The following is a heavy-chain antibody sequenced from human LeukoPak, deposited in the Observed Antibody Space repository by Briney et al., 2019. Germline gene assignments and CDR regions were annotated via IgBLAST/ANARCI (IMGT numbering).Heavy chain of an antibody. D-gene: IGHD6-19*01. V-gene: IGHV3-23*01. CDR3: AKDWMQWPASPDY. J-gene: IGHJ4*02. Sequence: GGSLRLSCAASGFTFSSYAMSWVRQAPGKGLEWVSAISGSGGSTYYADSVKGRFTTSRDNSKNTLYLQMNSLRAEDTAVYYCAKDWMQWPASPDYWGQGTLVTVSS. CDR2: ISGSGGST. CDR1: GFTFSSYA.